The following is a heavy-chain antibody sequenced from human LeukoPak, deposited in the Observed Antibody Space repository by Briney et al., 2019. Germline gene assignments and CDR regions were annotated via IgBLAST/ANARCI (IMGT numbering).Heavy chain of an antibody. CDR2: VDPEDGET. V-gene: IGHV1-69-2*01. J-gene: IGHJ4*02. Sequence: GASVKVSCKASGYTFTDYYMHWVQQAPGKGLEWMGRVDPEDGETIYAEKFQGRVTITADTSTDTAYMELSSLSSEDTAVYYCATLYVVPAAIVDYWGQGTLVTVSS. CDR3: ATLYVVPAAIVDY. D-gene: IGHD2-2*02. CDR1: GYTFTDYY.